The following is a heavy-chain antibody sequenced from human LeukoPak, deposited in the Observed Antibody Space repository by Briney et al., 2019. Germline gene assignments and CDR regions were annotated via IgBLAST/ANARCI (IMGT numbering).Heavy chain of an antibody. Sequence: GGSLRLSCAASGFTFSNYEMYWVRQAPGKGLEWLSYISSSGSTLYYADSVKGRFTISRDNAKSSLYLQMNSLRAEDTAVYYCARYGRQLVSDYWGQGTLLTVSS. J-gene: IGHJ4*02. CDR1: GFTFSNYE. V-gene: IGHV3-48*03. CDR3: ARYGRQLVSDY. CDR2: ISSSGSTL. D-gene: IGHD6-13*01.